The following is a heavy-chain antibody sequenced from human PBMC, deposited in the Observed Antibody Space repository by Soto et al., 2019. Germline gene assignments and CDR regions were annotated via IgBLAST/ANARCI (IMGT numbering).Heavy chain of an antibody. J-gene: IGHJ4*02. CDR1: GFIFNNYA. CDR2: ISAGGGSP. Sequence: GSLRLSCAASGFIFNNYAMSWVRQAPGKGLEWVSFISAGGGSPNYADSVKGRFTISRDNSKNMVYLQMNSLRAEDTAVYYCTRETVAGITGLDYWGPGTLVTVSS. V-gene: IGHV3-23*01. D-gene: IGHD1-20*01. CDR3: TRETVAGITGLDY.